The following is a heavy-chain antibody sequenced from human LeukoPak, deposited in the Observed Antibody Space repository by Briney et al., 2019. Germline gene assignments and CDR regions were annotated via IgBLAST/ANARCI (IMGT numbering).Heavy chain of an antibody. J-gene: IGHJ4*02. CDR3: AKDVGYSFGSTFDY. V-gene: IGHV3-9*01. Sequence: PGRTLRLSCAGSGFIFNNYAMHWVRQPPGKGLEWVSGISWNSGSIDYADSVKGRFTISRDNAKNSLYLQINSLRAEDTALYYCAKDVGYSFGSTFDYWGQGTLVTVSS. CDR1: GFIFNNYA. CDR2: ISWNSGSI. D-gene: IGHD5-18*01.